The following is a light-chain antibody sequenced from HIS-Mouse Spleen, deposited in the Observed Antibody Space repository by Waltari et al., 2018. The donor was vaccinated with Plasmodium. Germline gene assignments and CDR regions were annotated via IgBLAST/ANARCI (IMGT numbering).Light chain of an antibody. CDR3: MQGTHLPPRVT. J-gene: IGKJ4*01. CDR1: QSLVYSDGNTY. V-gene: IGKV2-30*01. Sequence: DVVMTQSPLSLPVTLGQPASISCRSSQSLVYSDGNTYLNWFQQRPDQSPRRLIYKVSNRDSGVPNMFSGSGSGTDFTLKISRVEAEDVGVYYCMQGTHLPPRVTFGGGTKVEIK. CDR2: KVS.